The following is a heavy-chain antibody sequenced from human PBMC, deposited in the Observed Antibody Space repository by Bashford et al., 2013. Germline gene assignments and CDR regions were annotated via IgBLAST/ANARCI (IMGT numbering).Heavy chain of an antibody. D-gene: IGHD3-16*01. CDR1: GFTFSSYS. J-gene: IGHJ4*02. Sequence: GGPVRLSCAASGFTFSSYSMNWVRQAPGKGLEWVSSISSSSSYIYYADSVKGRFTISRDNARKSLYLQMDSLRADDTAMYYCARGRDYDYVWGNFGLWGQGTVVTVSS. V-gene: IGHV3-21*04. CDR2: ISSSSSYI. CDR3: ARGRDYDYVWGNFGL.